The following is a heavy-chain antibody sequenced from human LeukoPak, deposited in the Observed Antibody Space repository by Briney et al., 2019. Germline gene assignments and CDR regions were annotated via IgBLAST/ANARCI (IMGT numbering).Heavy chain of an antibody. D-gene: IGHD3-10*01. J-gene: IGHJ6*03. Sequence: GGSLRLSCAASGFTFSNFGMTWVRQTPGKGLEWVSGISGSGGSTYYADSVKGRFTISRDNSKNTLYLRMNSLRVEDTAVFYCARGLGAMDVWGKGTTVIVSS. CDR3: ARGLGAMDV. CDR2: ISGSGGST. V-gene: IGHV3-23*01. CDR1: GFTFSNFG.